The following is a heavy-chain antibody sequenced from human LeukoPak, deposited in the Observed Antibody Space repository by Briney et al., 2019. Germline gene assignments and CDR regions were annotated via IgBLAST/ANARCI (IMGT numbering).Heavy chain of an antibody. J-gene: IGHJ6*03. D-gene: IGHD6-25*01. CDR3: ARKGIGSSRYQNMDV. CDR1: GFTFSSYA. CDR2: ISIDGGRT. Sequence: GGSLRLSCAASGFTFSSYAMSWVRQAPGKGPEWVSTISIDGGRTYYADSVKGRFTVSRDTSKNTLYLQMSSLRVEDTAVYYCARKGIGSSRYQNMDVWGKGTTVTVSS. V-gene: IGHV3-23*01.